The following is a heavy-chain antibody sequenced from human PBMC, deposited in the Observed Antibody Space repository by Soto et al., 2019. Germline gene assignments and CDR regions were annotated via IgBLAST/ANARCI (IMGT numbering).Heavy chain of an antibody. CDR2: ISAGGSST. V-gene: IGHV3-23*01. Sequence: GGSLRLSCAVSGFTFSSYVMSWVRQAPGKGLEWVSTISAGGSSTYYADSVKGRFTISRDNSKNTLYLQMNSLRPEDTAVYYCAKEGALGLYYFDYWGQGTLVTVSS. J-gene: IGHJ4*02. D-gene: IGHD3-10*01. CDR1: GFTFSSYV. CDR3: AKEGALGLYYFDY.